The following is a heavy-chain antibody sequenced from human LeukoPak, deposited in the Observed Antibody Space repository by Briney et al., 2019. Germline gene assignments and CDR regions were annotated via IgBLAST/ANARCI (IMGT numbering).Heavy chain of an antibody. J-gene: IGHJ4*02. Sequence: ASVKVSCKASGGTFSSYAISWVRQAPGQGLEWMGWISAYNGNTNYAQKLQGRVTMTTDTSTSTAYMELRSLRSEDTAVYYCARGGYSYGYCDYWGQGTLVTVSS. D-gene: IGHD5-18*01. V-gene: IGHV1-18*01. CDR1: GGTFSSYA. CDR3: ARGGYSYGYCDY. CDR2: ISAYNGNT.